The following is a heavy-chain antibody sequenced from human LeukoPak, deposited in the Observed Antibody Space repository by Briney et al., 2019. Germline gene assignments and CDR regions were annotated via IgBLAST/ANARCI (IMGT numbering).Heavy chain of an antibody. J-gene: IGHJ6*04. CDR2: ISSSGITI. CDR1: GFTLSSYE. V-gene: IGHV3-48*03. CDR3: AELGITMIGGV. Sequence: PGGSLRLSFSASGFTLSSYEMNWVRQARGKGLGWVSYISSSGITIYYADSVKGRFTISRDNAKNSLYLQMNSLRAEDTAVYYCAELGITMIGGVWGKGTTVTISS. D-gene: IGHD3-10*02.